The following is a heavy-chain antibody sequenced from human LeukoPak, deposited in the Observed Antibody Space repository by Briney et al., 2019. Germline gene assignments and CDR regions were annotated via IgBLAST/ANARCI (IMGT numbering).Heavy chain of an antibody. CDR1: GYTFTSYY. CDR2: INPSGGST. D-gene: IGHD3-9*01. Sequence: ASVKVSCKASGYTFTSYYMHWVRQAPGQGLEWMGIINPSGGSTSCAQKFQGRVTMTRDTSTSTVYMELSSLRSEDTAVYYCARSHYDILTGYPYYYYYGMDVWGQGTTVTVSS. V-gene: IGHV1-46*01. J-gene: IGHJ6*02. CDR3: ARSHYDILTGYPYYYYYGMDV.